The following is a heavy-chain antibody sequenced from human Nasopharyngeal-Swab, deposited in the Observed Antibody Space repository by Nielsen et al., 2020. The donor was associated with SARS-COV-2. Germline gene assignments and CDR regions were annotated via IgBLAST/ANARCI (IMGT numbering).Heavy chain of an antibody. Sequence: SETLSRNCTVSGGSITSSRHRWGWIRQPAGKGLQWIGQILVNRYTEYHPSVRGRITVYADTSEPYFSLRLSSVTAADTAVYYCATLDPFGSEDKWGQGTLVTVSS. J-gene: IGHJ4*02. CDR3: ATLDPFGSEDK. CDR1: GGSITSSRHR. D-gene: IGHD1-1*01. V-gene: IGHV4-39*02. CDR2: ILVNRYT.